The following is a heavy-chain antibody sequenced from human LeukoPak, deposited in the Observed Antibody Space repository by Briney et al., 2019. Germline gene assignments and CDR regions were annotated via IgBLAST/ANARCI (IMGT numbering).Heavy chain of an antibody. V-gene: IGHV1-2*02. CDR3: ARDTLGYCSSTSCSGHYYYGMDV. CDR2: INPNSGGT. Sequence: ASVKVSCKASGYTFTGYYMHWVRQAPGQGLEWVGWINPNSGGTNYAQKFQGRVTMTRDTSISTAYMELSRLRSDDTAVYYCARDTLGYCSSTSCSGHYYYGMDVWGQGTTVTVSS. D-gene: IGHD2-2*01. J-gene: IGHJ6*02. CDR1: GYTFTGYY.